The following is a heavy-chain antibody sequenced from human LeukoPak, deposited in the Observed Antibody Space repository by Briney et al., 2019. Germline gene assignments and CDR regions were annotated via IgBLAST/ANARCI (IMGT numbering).Heavy chain of an antibody. D-gene: IGHD2-15*01. CDR2: IYYSGST. CDR3: ARAPPPWSRNWFDP. V-gene: IGHV4-31*03. J-gene: IGHJ5*02. Sequence: SETLSLTCTVSGGSISSGGYYWSWIRQHPGKGLEWIGYIYYSGSTYYNPSLKSRVTISVDTSKNQFSLKLSSVTAADTAVYYCARAPPPWSRNWFDPWGQGTLVTVSS. CDR1: GGSISSGGYY.